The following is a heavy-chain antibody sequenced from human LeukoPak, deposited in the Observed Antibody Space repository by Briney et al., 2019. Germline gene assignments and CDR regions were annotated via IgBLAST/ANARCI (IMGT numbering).Heavy chain of an antibody. CDR2: NIPIFGTA. V-gene: IGHV1-69*05. J-gene: IGHJ6*04. CDR1: GGTFSSYA. CDR3: ASYCSSTSCYTEGIVDV. D-gene: IGHD2-2*02. Sequence: ASVKVSCKASGGTFSSYAISWVRQAPGQGLEWMGGNIPIFGTANYAQKFQGRVAITTDESTSTAYMELSSLRSEDTAVYYCASYCSSTSCYTEGIVDVWGKGTTVTVSS.